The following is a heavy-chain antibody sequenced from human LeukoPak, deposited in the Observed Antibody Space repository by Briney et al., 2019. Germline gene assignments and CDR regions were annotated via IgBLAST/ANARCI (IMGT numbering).Heavy chain of an antibody. Sequence: ASVKVSCKASVYTFTSYGISWVRQAPGQGLEWMGWISAYNGNTNYAQKLQGRVTMTTDTSTSTAYMELRSLRSDDTAVYYCARGDTAFSPYYFDYWGQGTLVTVSS. CDR3: ARGDTAFSPYYFDY. CDR1: VYTFTSYG. CDR2: ISAYNGNT. V-gene: IGHV1-18*01. D-gene: IGHD5-18*01. J-gene: IGHJ4*02.